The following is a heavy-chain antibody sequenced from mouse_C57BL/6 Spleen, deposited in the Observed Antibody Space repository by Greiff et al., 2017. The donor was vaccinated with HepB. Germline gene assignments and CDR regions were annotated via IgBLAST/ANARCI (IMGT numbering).Heavy chain of an antibody. CDR1: GYTFTSYW. CDR3: VLITTVVADY. V-gene: IGHV1-64*01. CDR2: IHPNSGST. J-gene: IGHJ2*01. D-gene: IGHD1-1*01. Sequence: QVHVKQPGAELVKPGASVKLSCKASGYTFTSYWMHWVKQRPGQGLEWIGMIHPNSGSTNYNEKFKSKATLTVDKSSSTAYMQLSSLTSEDSAVYYCVLITTVVADYWGQGTTLTVSS.